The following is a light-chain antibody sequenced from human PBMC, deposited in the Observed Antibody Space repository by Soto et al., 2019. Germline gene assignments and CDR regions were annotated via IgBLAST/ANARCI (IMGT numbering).Light chain of an antibody. V-gene: IGLV2-14*01. J-gene: IGLJ2*01. CDR2: DVS. CDR3: SSYTTSGSVV. CDR1: SSDVGGYNY. Sequence: QSALTQPASVSGSPGQSVTISCTGTSSDVGGYNYVSWYQQHPAKAPKLMIYDVSNRPLGVSNRCSGSKSGNTASLTISGLQAEDEADYDCSSYTTSGSVVFGGGTKLTVL.